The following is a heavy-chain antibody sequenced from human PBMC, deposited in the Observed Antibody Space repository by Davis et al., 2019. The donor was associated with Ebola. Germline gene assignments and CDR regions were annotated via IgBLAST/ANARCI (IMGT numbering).Heavy chain of an antibody. CDR2: ITADGGST. CDR1: GFSFSRYA. V-gene: IGHV3-64D*06. Sequence: GESLKISCSASGFSFSRYAMHWVRQAPGKGLQFVSAITADGGSTYYADSVKDRFTVSRDKSKNILYLQMSSLRPEDTAVYFCVKVGGSCYSAGDYWGRGTLVTVSS. J-gene: IGHJ4*02. CDR3: VKVGGSCYSAGDY. D-gene: IGHD2-15*01.